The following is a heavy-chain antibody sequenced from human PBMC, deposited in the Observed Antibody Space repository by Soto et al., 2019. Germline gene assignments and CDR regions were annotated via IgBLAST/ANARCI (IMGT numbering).Heavy chain of an antibody. J-gene: IGHJ6*02. Sequence: ASVKVSCKASGYIFSSHCIYWVRQAPGQGLQWLGIINPGGRLTAYAQKFQGRVTLTRDMSTSTVYMELTSLTYDDTAVYYCARDVAGPGATYVMDVWGQGTTVTVSS. CDR2: INPGGRLT. D-gene: IGHD2-2*01. V-gene: IGHV1-46*01. CDR1: GYIFSSHC. CDR3: ARDVAGPGATYVMDV.